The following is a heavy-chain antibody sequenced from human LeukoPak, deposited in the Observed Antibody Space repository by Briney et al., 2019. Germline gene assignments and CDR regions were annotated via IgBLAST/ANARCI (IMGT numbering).Heavy chain of an antibody. D-gene: IGHD1-26*01. J-gene: IGHJ4*02. CDR2: YIPMFATA. CDR1: GGTFSRYA. V-gene: IGHV1-69*01. Sequence: ASVKVSCKASGGTFSRYAISWVRQAPGQGLEWMGGYIPMFATANYAENLQTRVTITADESTSTFSMELSSLRPEDGAVYFCAGASSKWELSFWGQGTLVTVTS. CDR3: AGASSKWELSF.